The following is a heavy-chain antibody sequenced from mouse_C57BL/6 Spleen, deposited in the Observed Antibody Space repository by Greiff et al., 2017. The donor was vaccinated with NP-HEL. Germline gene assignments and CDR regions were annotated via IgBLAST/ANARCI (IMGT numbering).Heavy chain of an antibody. Sequence: EVKLMESGPGLVKPSQSLSLTCSVTGYSITSGYYWNWIRQFPGNKLEWMGYISYDGSNNYNPSLKNRISITRDTSKNQFFLKLNSVTTEDTATYYGARDLPWTRGYAMDYWGQGTSGTVSS. D-gene: IGHD2-1*01. J-gene: IGHJ4*01. CDR2: ISYDGSN. CDR3: ARDLPWTRGYAMDY. V-gene: IGHV3-6*01. CDR1: GYSITSGYY.